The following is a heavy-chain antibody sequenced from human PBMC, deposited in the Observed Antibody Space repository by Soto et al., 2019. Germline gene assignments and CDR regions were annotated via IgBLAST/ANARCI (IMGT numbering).Heavy chain of an antibody. CDR2: ISSSSSYI. D-gene: IGHD4-17*01. J-gene: IGHJ4*02. CDR1: GFTFSSYS. CDR3: ARDDYGDYVVDY. V-gene: IGHV3-21*01. Sequence: GGSLRLSCAASGFTFSSYSMNWVRQAPGKGLEWVSSISSSSSYIYYADSVKGRFTISRDNAKNSLYLQMNSLRAEDTAVYYCARDDYGDYVVDYWGQGTLVTVSS.